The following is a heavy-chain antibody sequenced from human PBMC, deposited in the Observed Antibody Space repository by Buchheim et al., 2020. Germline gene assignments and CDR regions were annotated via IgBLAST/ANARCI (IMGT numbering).Heavy chain of an antibody. CDR1: GFTFSSYS. V-gene: IGHV3-33*01. Sequence: QVQLVESGGGVVQPGRSLRLSCAASGFTFSSYSMHWVRQAPGKGLEWVAVIWYDGSNKYYADSVKGRFTISRDNSKNTLYLQMNSLRAEDTAVYYCARDRRVRLGELSSHVFDYWGQGTL. D-gene: IGHD3-16*02. CDR3: ARDRRVRLGELSSHVFDY. CDR2: IWYDGSNK. J-gene: IGHJ4*02.